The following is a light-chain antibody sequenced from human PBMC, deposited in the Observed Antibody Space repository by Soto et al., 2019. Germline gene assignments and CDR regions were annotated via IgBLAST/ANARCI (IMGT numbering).Light chain of an antibody. J-gene: IGKJ5*01. Sequence: DIHMTLSPSSLSASVGGTFTITCRPSQGIRNDLGWYQKKQGKPPKRLIYAASSLESGVPSRFSGSGSGTELPITISSLKNEDVANYFCQQHNSYTITFGQGTRLEIK. CDR2: AAS. V-gene: IGKV1-17*01. CDR3: QQHNSYTIT. CDR1: QGIRND.